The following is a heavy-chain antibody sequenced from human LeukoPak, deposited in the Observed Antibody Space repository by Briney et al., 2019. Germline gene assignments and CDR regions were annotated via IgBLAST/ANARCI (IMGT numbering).Heavy chain of an antibody. D-gene: IGHD5-18*01. CDR1: GYTFSNYG. CDR3: ARSPDGYSYGSLDY. CDR2: IIPIFGTA. V-gene: IGHV1-69*13. Sequence: GASVKVSCKASGYTFSNYGISWVRQAPGQGLEWMGGIIPIFGTANYAQKFQGRVTITADESTSTAYMELSSLRSEDTAVYYCARSPDGYSYGSLDYWGQGTLVTVSS. J-gene: IGHJ4*02.